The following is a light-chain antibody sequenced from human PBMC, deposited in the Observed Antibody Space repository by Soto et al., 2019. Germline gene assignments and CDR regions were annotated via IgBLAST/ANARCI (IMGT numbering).Light chain of an antibody. CDR3: QQYGGSPRIT. CDR1: ERLSSVY. Sequence: EIVLTQSPGTLSLSPGERATLSCGASERLSSVYLAWYQQRPGQPPRLLIYGASNRATGIPDRFSGSGSGTDFTLIINRLEPEDVAIYYCQQYGGSPRITFGQGTRLEIK. CDR2: GAS. J-gene: IGKJ5*01. V-gene: IGKV3-20*01.